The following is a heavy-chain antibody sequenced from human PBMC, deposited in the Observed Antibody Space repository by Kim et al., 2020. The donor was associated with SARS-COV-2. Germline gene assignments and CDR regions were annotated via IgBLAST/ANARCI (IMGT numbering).Heavy chain of an antibody. CDR3: ARGRPVDIVVVPASKGVAFDI. CDR2: INHSGST. V-gene: IGHV4-34*01. Sequence: SETLSLTCAVYGGSFSGYYWSWIRQPPGKGLEWIGEINHSGSTNYNPSLKSRVTISVDTSKNQFSLKLSSVTAADTAVYYCARGRPVDIVVVPASKGVAFDIWGQGTMVTVSS. CDR1: GGSFSGYY. D-gene: IGHD2-2*03. J-gene: IGHJ3*02.